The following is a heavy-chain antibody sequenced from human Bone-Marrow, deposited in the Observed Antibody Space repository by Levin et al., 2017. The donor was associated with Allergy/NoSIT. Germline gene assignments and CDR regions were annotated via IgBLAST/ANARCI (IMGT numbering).Heavy chain of an antibody. CDR2: IDWDDDK. J-gene: IGHJ4*02. CDR1: GISLSTGGMR. Sequence: SGPTLVKPTQTLTLTCTFSGISLSTGGMRASWIRQPPGKALEWLARIDWDDDKFYSTSLKTRLTISMDTSKSQVLLTMTNTGPVDTATYYCTRSGPLGPFDYWGQGTLVTVSP. V-gene: IGHV2-70*04. CDR3: TRSGPLGPFDY. D-gene: IGHD7-27*01.